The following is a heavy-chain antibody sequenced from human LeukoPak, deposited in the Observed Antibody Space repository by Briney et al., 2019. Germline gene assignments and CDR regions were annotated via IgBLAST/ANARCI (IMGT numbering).Heavy chain of an antibody. CDR3: ARDSTDSYYDFWSGSQNYGMDV. CDR1: GFTGSHNY. D-gene: IGHD3-3*01. CDR2: THSSGGT. J-gene: IGHJ6*02. V-gene: IGHV3-53*01. Sequence: GGSLRLSCAASGFTGSHNYMSWVRQAPGKGLEWVSATHSSGGTYYADSVKGRFTISRDTSKNTLYLQINSLSVEDTAVYYCARDSTDSYYDFWSGSQNYGMDVWGQGTTVTVSS.